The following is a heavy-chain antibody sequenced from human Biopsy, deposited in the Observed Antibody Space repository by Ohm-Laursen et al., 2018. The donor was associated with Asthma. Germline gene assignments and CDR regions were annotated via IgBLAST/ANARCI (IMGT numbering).Heavy chain of an antibody. CDR3: ARNLPGYTYGPFED. J-gene: IGHJ4*02. Sequence: TLSLTYTVSGASITTSPSYWSWLRLLPGKGLEWIGCIYYSGETFFNPSLKNPLFMSLDSSKNQFSLKMTSATVADTAVYFCARNLPGYTYGPFEDWGQGTLVTVSS. V-gene: IGHV4-31*01. CDR2: IYYSGET. D-gene: IGHD5-18*01. CDR1: GASITTSPSY.